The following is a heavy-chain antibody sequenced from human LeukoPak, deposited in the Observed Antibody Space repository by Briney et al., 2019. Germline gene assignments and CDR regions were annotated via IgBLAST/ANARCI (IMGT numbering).Heavy chain of an antibody. CDR1: GFTFGSYA. D-gene: IGHD5/OR15-5a*01. CDR3: AKEDIVSTMGNFDY. V-gene: IGHV3-23*01. Sequence: GGSLRLSCAASGFTFGSYAMSWVHQAPGKGLEWVSALTGSGATTNYADSVKGRFTISRDNSKNTLFLQMNSLRAEDTAVYYCAKEDIVSTMGNFDYWGQGTPVTVSS. J-gene: IGHJ4*02. CDR2: LTGSGATT.